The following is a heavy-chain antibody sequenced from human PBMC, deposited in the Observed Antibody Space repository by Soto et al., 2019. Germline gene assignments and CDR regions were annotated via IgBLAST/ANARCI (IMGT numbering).Heavy chain of an antibody. Sequence: SETLSLTCAVYGGSFSGYYWSWIRQPPGKGLEWIGEINHSGSTNYNPSLKSRVTISVDTSKIQFSLKLSSVTAADTAVYYCARGPSRPITIFGVVTHPGYWFDPWGQGTLVTVSS. CDR2: INHSGST. V-gene: IGHV4-34*01. CDR1: GGSFSGYY. CDR3: ARGPSRPITIFGVVTHPGYWFDP. D-gene: IGHD3-3*01. J-gene: IGHJ5*02.